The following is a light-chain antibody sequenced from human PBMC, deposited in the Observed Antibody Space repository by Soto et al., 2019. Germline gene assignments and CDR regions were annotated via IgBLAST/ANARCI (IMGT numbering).Light chain of an antibody. CDR2: DAS. Sequence: EIVFTQSPATLSLSPGERATLSCRASQSVSSDLAWYQQKPGQAPRLPIYDASNRATGIPARFSGSGSGTGFTRTIRSVEPEDFAVYYCQQRSSWPLLTFGGGTKVEIK. CDR3: QQRSSWPLLT. CDR1: QSVSSD. J-gene: IGKJ4*02. V-gene: IGKV3-11*01.